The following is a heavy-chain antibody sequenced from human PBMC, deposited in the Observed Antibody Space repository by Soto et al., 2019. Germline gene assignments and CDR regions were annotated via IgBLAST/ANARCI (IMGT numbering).Heavy chain of an antibody. Sequence: PGGSLRLSCAASGFTFSSYGMHWVRQAPGKGLEWVAVISYDGSNKYYADPVKGRFTISRDNSKNTLYLQMNSLRAEDTAVYYCAKDFGPMVRVVPDYWGQGTLVTVSS. CDR1: GFTFSSYG. J-gene: IGHJ4*02. D-gene: IGHD3-10*01. CDR2: ISYDGSNK. V-gene: IGHV3-30*18. CDR3: AKDFGPMVRVVPDY.